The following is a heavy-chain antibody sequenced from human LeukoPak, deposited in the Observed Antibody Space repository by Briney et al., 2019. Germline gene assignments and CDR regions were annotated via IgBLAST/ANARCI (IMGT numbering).Heavy chain of an antibody. Sequence: PGGSLRLSCVASGFSLSNHWMTWVRQIPGKGPEWVASIKQDGSVKYYADSVKGRFTISRDNAKNSLYLQMNSLRAEDTARYYCAKWDIYSGFYYIDSWGQGTLATVSS. V-gene: IGHV3-7*01. D-gene: IGHD1-26*01. CDR2: IKQDGSVK. J-gene: IGHJ4*02. CDR3: AKWDIYSGFYYIDS. CDR1: GFSLSNHW.